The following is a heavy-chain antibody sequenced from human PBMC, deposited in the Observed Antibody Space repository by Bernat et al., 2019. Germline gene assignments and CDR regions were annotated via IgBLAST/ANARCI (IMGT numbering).Heavy chain of an antibody. V-gene: IGHV1-69*06. Sequence: QVQLVESGAEVKKPGSSVKVSCKASGGTFSSYAISWVRQAPGQGLEWMGGIIPIFGTANYAQKFQGRVTITADKSTSTAYMELSSLRSEDTAVYYCAKVYLDYREAYYFDYWGQGTLVTVSS. D-gene: IGHD3/OR15-3a*01. CDR3: AKVYLDYREAYYFDY. CDR2: IIPIFGTA. J-gene: IGHJ4*02. CDR1: GGTFSSYA.